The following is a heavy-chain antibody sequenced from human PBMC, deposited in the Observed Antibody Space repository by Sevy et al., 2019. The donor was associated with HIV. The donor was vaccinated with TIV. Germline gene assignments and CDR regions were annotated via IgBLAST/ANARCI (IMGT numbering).Heavy chain of an antibody. CDR1: GYTFTNYW. Sequence: GESLKISCKGSGYTFTNYWIGWVRQMPGKGLEWMGIIYPGDSDTRYSPSFQGQATISADKSISTAYRQWSSLKASDTAMYYCARYPIVVVPAAEYYFDYWGQGTLVTVSS. CDR3: ARYPIVVVPAAEYYFDY. CDR2: IYPGDSDT. J-gene: IGHJ4*02. D-gene: IGHD2-2*01. V-gene: IGHV5-51*01.